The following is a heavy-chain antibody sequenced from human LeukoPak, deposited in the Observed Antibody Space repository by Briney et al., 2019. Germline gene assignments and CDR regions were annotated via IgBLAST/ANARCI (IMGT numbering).Heavy chain of an antibody. D-gene: IGHD3-10*01. Sequence: GGSLRLSCAASGFTFSSYSMNWVRQAPGKGLEWVSYISSSSSTIYYADSVKGRFTISRDNAKNSLYLQMNSLRAEDTAVYYCARDKGILWFGELFGKNGMDVWGQGTTVTVSS. V-gene: IGHV3-48*04. CDR1: GFTFSSYS. CDR3: ARDKGILWFGELFGKNGMDV. CDR2: ISSSSSTI. J-gene: IGHJ6*02.